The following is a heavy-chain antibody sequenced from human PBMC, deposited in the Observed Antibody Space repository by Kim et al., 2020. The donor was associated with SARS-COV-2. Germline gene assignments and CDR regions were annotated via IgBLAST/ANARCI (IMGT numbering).Heavy chain of an antibody. CDR3: AKDRGSQKYNWFDP. Sequence: ANSVKGRFTISRDNSKNTLYLQMNSLRAEDTAVYYCAKDRGSQKYNWFDPWGQGTLVTVSS. J-gene: IGHJ5*02. D-gene: IGHD5-12*01. V-gene: IGHV3-30*02.